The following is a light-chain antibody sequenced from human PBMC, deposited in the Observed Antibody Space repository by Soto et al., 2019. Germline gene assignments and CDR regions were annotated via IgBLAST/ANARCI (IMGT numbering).Light chain of an antibody. V-gene: IGLV1-44*01. Sequence: QSVPTQPPSASGTPGQRVTISCSGSSSNIGSYTVNWYQQLPGAAPKLLIYINDQRPSGVPDRFSGSKSGTSASLAISGLQSEDEADYYCAAWDDSLTGVVFGGGTKLTVL. CDR1: SSNIGSYT. CDR2: IND. CDR3: AAWDDSLTGVV. J-gene: IGLJ2*01.